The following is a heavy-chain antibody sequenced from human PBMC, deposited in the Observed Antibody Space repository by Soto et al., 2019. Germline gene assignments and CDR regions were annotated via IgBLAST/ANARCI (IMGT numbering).Heavy chain of an antibody. CDR1: GGTISSLGDC. CDR3: ARAGVATIYPGNNWFDP. V-gene: IGHV4-30-4*01. D-gene: IGHD5-12*01. CDR2: IYYSGST. Sequence: SETLRLTSTVSGGTISSLGDCWSWISQPPGKGLEWIGYIYYSGSTYYNPSLKSRVTISVDTSKNQFSLNLSSVTAADTAMYYCARAGVATIYPGNNWFDPWGQGPLVTVSS. J-gene: IGHJ5*02.